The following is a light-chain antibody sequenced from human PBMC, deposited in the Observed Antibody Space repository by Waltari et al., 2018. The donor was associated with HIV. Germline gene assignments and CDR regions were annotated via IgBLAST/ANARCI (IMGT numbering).Light chain of an antibody. V-gene: IGKV4-1*01. CDR1: KNLLKSSNNKNH. CDR3: QQYYNLLPT. Sequence: DLVMTQSPHSLSISLSESAHLIRNSSKNLLKSSNNKNHLAWYQQRPGQPPKLLISWASTRESGVPDRFSGSGSGTDFTLTISSLQAEDVAVYYCQQYYNLLPTFGPGTKVDIK. CDR2: WAS. J-gene: IGKJ3*01.